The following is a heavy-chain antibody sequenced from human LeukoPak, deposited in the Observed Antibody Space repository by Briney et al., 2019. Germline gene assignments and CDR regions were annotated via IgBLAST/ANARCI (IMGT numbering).Heavy chain of an antibody. Sequence: ASVKVSCKASGYTFTSYYMHWVRQAPGQGLEWMGIINPSGGSTSYAQKFQGRVTMTRDMSTSTVYMELSSLRSEDTAVYYCARDLGGQIPAAKYYFDYWGQGTLVTVSS. CDR2: INPSGGST. D-gene: IGHD2-2*01. CDR3: ARDLGGQIPAAKYYFDY. J-gene: IGHJ4*02. CDR1: GYTFTSYY. V-gene: IGHV1-46*01.